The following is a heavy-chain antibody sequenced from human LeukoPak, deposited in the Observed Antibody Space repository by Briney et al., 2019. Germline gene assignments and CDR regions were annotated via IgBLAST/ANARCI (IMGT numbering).Heavy chain of an antibody. Sequence: ASVKVSCKASGDTFTSYYMHWVRQAPGQGLEWMGIINPSGGSTSYAQKFQGRVTMTRDTSTSTVYMELSSLRSEDTAVYYCARDPHDERLAAAGPWYFDLWGRGTLVTVSS. J-gene: IGHJ2*01. CDR2: INPSGGST. V-gene: IGHV1-46*01. CDR1: GDTFTSYY. D-gene: IGHD6-13*01. CDR3: ARDPHDERLAAAGPWYFDL.